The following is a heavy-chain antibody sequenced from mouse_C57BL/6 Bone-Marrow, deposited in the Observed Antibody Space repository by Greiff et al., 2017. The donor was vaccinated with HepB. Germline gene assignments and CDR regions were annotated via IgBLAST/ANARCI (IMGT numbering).Heavy chain of an antibody. CDR1: GFNITDYY. J-gene: IGHJ1*03. CDR2: IDPEDGDS. Sequence: VQLKESGAELVRPGASVKLSCTASGFNITDYYMHWVKQRPEQGLEWIGRIDPEDGDSEYATKFQGKATMTVDTSSNTAYLQLSSLTSEDTAVYYCTRGGSSVYWYFDVWGTGTTVTVAS. CDR3: TRGGSSVYWYFDV. D-gene: IGHD1-1*01. V-gene: IGHV14-1*01.